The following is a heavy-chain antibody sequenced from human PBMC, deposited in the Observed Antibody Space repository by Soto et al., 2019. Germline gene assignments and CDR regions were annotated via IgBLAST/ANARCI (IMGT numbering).Heavy chain of an antibody. J-gene: IGHJ4*02. D-gene: IGHD3-10*01. CDR2: ISAYNGNT. CDR3: SREGASGEVLLWFGAASFLFDY. Sequence: QVQLVQSGAEVKKPGASVKVSCKASGYTFTSYGISWVRQAPGQGLEWMGWISAYNGNTNYAQKLQGRVTMTTDTSTSTAYMELRSLRSDDTAVYYCSREGASGEVLLWFGAASFLFDYWGQGTLVTVSS. V-gene: IGHV1-18*01. CDR1: GYTFTSYG.